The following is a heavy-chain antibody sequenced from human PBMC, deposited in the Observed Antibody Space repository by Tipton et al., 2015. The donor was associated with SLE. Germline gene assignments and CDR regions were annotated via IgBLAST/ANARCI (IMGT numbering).Heavy chain of an antibody. CDR2: IYYSGST. Sequence: TLSLTCTVSGGSISRSTSYWGWIRQPPGKGLEWIGGIYYSGSTYYNPSLKSRASISADASKNHFSLKLNSVTAADTAVYYCARGGWSHDYWGRGTLVTVSS. J-gene: IGHJ4*02. D-gene: IGHD2-8*01. V-gene: IGHV4-39*02. CDR1: GGSISRSTSY. CDR3: ARGGWSHDY.